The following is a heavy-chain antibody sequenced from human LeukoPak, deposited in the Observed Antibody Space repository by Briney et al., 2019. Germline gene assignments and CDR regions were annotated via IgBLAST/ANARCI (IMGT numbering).Heavy chain of an antibody. CDR1: GFTFSNCG. Sequence: GGSLRLSCAASGFTFSNCGMHWVRQAPGKGLEWVAVISYDGSNKYYADSVKGRFTISRDNSKNTLYLQMNGLRAEDTAVYYCAGYYFDYWGQGTLVTVSS. CDR3: AGYYFDY. V-gene: IGHV3-30*03. CDR2: ISYDGSNK. J-gene: IGHJ4*02.